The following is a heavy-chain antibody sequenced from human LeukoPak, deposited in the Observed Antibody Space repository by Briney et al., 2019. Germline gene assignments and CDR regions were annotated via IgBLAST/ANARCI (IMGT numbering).Heavy chain of an antibody. Sequence: SGTLSLTCAVSGGSISSSNWWSWVRQAPGKGLEWIGEISHGGSTNYNPSFKSRVTISVDKSKRQVSLKLSSVTAADTAVYYCARGESSSWSNWFDPWGQGTLVTVSS. CDR1: GGSISSSNW. CDR2: ISHGGST. D-gene: IGHD6-13*01. V-gene: IGHV4-4*02. CDR3: ARGESSSWSNWFDP. J-gene: IGHJ5*02.